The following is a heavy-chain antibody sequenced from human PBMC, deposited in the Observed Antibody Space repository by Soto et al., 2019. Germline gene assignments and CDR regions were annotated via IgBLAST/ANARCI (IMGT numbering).Heavy chain of an antibody. Sequence: ASVKVSCKASGDTLSTYTISWVRQAPGQGLEWMGWISAYNGNTNYAQKLQGRVTMTTDTSTSTAYMELRSLRSDDTAVYYCARGVDAFDIWGQGTMVTVSS. CDR1: GDTLSTYT. CDR2: ISAYNGNT. J-gene: IGHJ3*02. CDR3: ARGVDAFDI. V-gene: IGHV1-18*01.